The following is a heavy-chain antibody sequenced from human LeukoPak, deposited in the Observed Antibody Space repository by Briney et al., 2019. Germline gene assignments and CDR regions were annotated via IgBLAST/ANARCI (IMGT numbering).Heavy chain of an antibody. CDR3: ARHYCSGGSCYLHFDY. D-gene: IGHD2-15*01. CDR2: IYQSGNT. V-gene: IGHV4-39*01. Sequence: SETLSLTCTVSGGSISSSNYYWGWTRQPPGKGLEWIGSIYQSGNTYYNPSLKSRVTISVDTSKNQFSLKLSSVTAADTAVYYCARHYCSGGSCYLHFDYWGQGTLVTVSS. J-gene: IGHJ4*02. CDR1: GGSISSSNYY.